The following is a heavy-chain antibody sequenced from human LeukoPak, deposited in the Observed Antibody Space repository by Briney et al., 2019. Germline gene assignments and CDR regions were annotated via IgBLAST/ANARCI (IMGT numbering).Heavy chain of an antibody. J-gene: IGHJ6*03. CDR1: GGTFSSYA. Sequence: SVKISCKASGGTFSSYAISWVRQAPGQGLEWMGGIIPIFGTANYAQKFQGRVTITADESTSTAYMELSSLRSEDTAVYYCARAGRSLHDFWRGYSRRNYYYMDVWGKGTTVTVSS. V-gene: IGHV1-69*13. CDR3: ARAGRSLHDFWRGYSRRNYYYMDV. CDR2: IIPIFGTA. D-gene: IGHD3-3*01.